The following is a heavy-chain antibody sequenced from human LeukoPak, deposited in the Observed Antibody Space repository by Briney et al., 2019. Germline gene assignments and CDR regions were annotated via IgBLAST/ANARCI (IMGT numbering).Heavy chain of an antibody. CDR2: IYYSGST. J-gene: IGHJ4*02. V-gene: IGHV4-59*08. CDR3: ARRADWGSRDFDY. Sequence: SETLSLTCTVSGGSISSYYWSWIRQPPGKGLEWIGYIYYSGSTNYNPSLKSRVTISVDTSKNQFSLKLSSVTAADTAVYYCARRADWGSRDFDYWGQGTLVTVSS. CDR1: GGSISSYY. D-gene: IGHD7-27*01.